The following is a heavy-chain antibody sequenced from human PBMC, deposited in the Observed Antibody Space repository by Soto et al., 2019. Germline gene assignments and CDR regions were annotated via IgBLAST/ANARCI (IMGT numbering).Heavy chain of an antibody. J-gene: IGHJ4*02. CDR3: ARVSRYCSGGSCYFLPGIDY. V-gene: IGHV1-69*13. D-gene: IGHD2-15*01. CDR2: IIPIFGTA. Sequence: SVKVSCKASGGTFSSYAISWVRQAPGQGLEWKGGIIPIFGTANYAQKFQGRVTITADESTSTAFMELSSLRSEDTAVYYCARVSRYCSGGSCYFLPGIDYWGQGTLVTVSS. CDR1: GGTFSSYA.